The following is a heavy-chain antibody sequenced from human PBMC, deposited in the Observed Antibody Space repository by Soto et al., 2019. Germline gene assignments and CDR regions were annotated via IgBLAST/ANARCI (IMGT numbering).Heavy chain of an antibody. J-gene: IGHJ3*02. CDR2: IYWDDDK. V-gene: IGHV2-5*02. CDR1: GFSPSTSGVG. CDR3: AHTTTDDALDI. Sequence: QITLKESGPTLVKPTQTLTLTCIFSGFSPSTSGVGVGWIRQPPGKAREGLALIYWDDDKRYSPSLGSRVTLTXXTAKNQVVLTVTNMDPVDTATYYCAHTTTDDALDIWGQGTTVTVSS. D-gene: IGHD4-17*01.